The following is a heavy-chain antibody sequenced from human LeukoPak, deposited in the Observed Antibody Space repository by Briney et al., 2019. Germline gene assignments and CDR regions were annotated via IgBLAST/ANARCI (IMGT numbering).Heavy chain of an antibody. J-gene: IGHJ4*02. D-gene: IGHD5-12*01. CDR3: ARSGVATKLGHFDY. CDR1: GGSISSYY. CDR2: IYYSGST. Sequence: SETLSLTCTVSGGSISSYYWNWIRQPPGKGLERIGYIYYSGSTNYNPSLKSRVTISVDTSKNQFSLKLSSVTAADTAVYYCARSGVATKLGHFDYWGQGTLVTVSS. V-gene: IGHV4-59*08.